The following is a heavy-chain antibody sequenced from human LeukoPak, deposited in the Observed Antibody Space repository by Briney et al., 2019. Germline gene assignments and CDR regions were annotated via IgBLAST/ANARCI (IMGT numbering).Heavy chain of an antibody. J-gene: IGHJ6*03. D-gene: IGHD3-10*01. Sequence: PSETLSLTCTVSGGSISSSHYYWGWIRQTPGKGLEWIGTIYYSGTTYYNPSLESRATISEDTSKNQFSLTLRSVTAADTAVYYCARQISDYYYYYIDVWGKGTTVTVCS. CDR1: GGSISSSHYY. CDR3: ARQISDYYYYYIDV. CDR2: IYYSGTT. V-gene: IGHV4-39*01.